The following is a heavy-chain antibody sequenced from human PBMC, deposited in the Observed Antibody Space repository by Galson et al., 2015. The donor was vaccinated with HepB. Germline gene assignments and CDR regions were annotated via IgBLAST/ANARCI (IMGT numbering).Heavy chain of an antibody. Sequence: SVKVSCKASGYTFTDYYVHWVRQAPGQGLEWMGRINPNSGDTNYAQKFQGRVSMTRVTSISTAYMELTRLRSDDTAVYYCARGSNTYYDTSSYYLVLDYWGQGTLVAVSS. J-gene: IGHJ4*02. CDR2: INPNSGDT. CDR3: ARGSNTYYDTSSYYLVLDY. D-gene: IGHD3-22*01. V-gene: IGHV1-2*06. CDR1: GYTFTDYY.